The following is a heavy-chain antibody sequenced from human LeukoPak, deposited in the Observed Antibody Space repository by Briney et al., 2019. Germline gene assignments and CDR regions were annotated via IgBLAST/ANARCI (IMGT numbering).Heavy chain of an antibody. CDR3: VRDRDGYNY. J-gene: IGHJ4*02. D-gene: IGHD5-24*01. CDR1: GFTFSNSL. V-gene: IGHV3-74*01. Sequence: GGSLRLSCAASGFTFSNSLMHWARQVPGKGLVWVARIDIDGSTTHYADSVKGRITLSRDNDKNTLSLQMNILRAEDTAVYYCVRDRDGYNYWGQGTLVTVSS. CDR2: IDIDGSTT.